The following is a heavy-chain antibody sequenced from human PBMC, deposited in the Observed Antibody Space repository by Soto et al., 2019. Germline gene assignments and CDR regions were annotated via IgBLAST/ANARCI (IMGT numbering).Heavy chain of an antibody. V-gene: IGHV3-49*04. CDR1: GFTFGDYA. CDR2: IRSKAYGGTT. J-gene: IGHJ6*02. Sequence: PGGSLRLSCTASGFTFGDYAMSWVRQAPGKGLEWVGFIRSKAYGGTTEYAASVKGRFTISRDDSKSIAYLQMNSLKTEDTAVYYCTTFGLYYYYGMDVWGQGTTVTVS. D-gene: IGHD3-10*01. CDR3: TTFGLYYYYGMDV.